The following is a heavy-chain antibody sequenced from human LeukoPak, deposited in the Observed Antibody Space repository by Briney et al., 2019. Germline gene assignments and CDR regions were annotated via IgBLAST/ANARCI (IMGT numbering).Heavy chain of an antibody. D-gene: IGHD1-26*01. CDR2: VCGDAGVT. J-gene: IGHJ6*03. CDR3: AKGGESYPQYSYHMDV. Sequence: GGSLRLSCAASGFTFSNYDMTWVRQAPGKGLEWVSGVCGDAGVTFYADSVKGRFTIFRDNSRSTLYLRMNSLRAEDTAVYYSAKGGESYPQYSYHMDVWGKGTTVTASS. V-gene: IGHV3-23*01. CDR1: GFTFSNYD.